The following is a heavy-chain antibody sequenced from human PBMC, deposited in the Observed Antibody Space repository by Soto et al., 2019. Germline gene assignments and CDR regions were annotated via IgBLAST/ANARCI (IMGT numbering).Heavy chain of an antibody. V-gene: IGHV4-61*08. CDR2: IYYSGST. J-gene: IGHJ5*02. D-gene: IGHD5-18*01. CDR1: GGSISSGGYY. CDR3: ARTPLNVDTAMVTKLLWFDP. Sequence: SETLSLTCTVSGGSISSGGYYWSWIRQHPGKGLEWIGYIYYSGSTNYNPSLKSRVTISVDTSKNQFSLKLSSVTAADTAVYYCARTPLNVDTAMVTKLLWFDPWGQGTLVTVSS.